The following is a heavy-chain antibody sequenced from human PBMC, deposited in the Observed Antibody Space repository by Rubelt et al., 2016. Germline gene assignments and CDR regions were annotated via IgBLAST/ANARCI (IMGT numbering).Heavy chain of an antibody. CDR2: INHSGST. V-gene: IGHV4-34*01. Sequence: QVQLQQWGAGLLKPSETLSLTCAVYGGSFSGYYWSWIRQPPGKGLEWIGEINHSGSTNYNPSLKSRVPLSVDTSKNQFSLKLSSVTAADTAVYYCARDSGSRIFDYWGQGTLVTVSS. CDR1: GGSFSGYY. CDR3: ARDSGSRIFDY. D-gene: IGHD2/OR15-2a*01. J-gene: IGHJ4*02.